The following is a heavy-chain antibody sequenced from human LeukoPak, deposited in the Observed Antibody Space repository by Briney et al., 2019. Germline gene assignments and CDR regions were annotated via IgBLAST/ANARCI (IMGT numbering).Heavy chain of an antibody. CDR3: AHRRGYHDPLFDS. J-gene: IGHJ4*02. D-gene: IGHD3-22*01. CDR2: VYWNNDK. Sequence: SGPTLVKPPETLTLTCTFSGFSFTTSGVGVGWIRQPPGIALEWLALVYWNNDKTYNPSLKSRLTITKATSKNQVVLTMTNVDPVDTATYYCAHRRGYHDPLFDSWGRGMLVTVSS. CDR1: GFSFTTSGVG. V-gene: IGHV2-5*01.